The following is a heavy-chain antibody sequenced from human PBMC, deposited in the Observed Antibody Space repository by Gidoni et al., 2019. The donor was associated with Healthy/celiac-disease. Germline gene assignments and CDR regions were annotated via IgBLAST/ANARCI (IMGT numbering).Heavy chain of an antibody. CDR3: ARGRQQLVLNWFDP. Sequence: EVQLVESGGGLVQPGGSLRLSCAASGFTFSSYSMNWVRQAPGKGLEWVSYISSSSSTIYYADSVKGRFTISRDNAKNSLYLQMNSLRDEDTAVYYCARGRQQLVLNWFDPWGQGTLVTVSS. CDR1: GFTFSSYS. J-gene: IGHJ5*02. V-gene: IGHV3-48*02. CDR2: ISSSSSTI. D-gene: IGHD6-13*01.